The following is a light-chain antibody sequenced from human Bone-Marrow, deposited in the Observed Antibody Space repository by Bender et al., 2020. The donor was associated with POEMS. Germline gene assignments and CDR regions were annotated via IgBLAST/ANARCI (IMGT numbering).Light chain of an antibody. Sequence: SYELTQPPSVSVSPGQTATITCSGDKLGSKKTCWYQQKPGQSPILVMYENANRPLGIPERFSGSKSGNTASLTISGTQAMDEGDYYCQAWDSSTGVIFGGGTKLTVL. CDR3: QAWDSSTGVI. CDR1: KLGSKK. CDR2: ENA. J-gene: IGLJ2*01. V-gene: IGLV3-1*01.